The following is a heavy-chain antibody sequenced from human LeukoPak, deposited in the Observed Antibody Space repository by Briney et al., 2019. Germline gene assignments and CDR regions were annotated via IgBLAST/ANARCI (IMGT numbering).Heavy chain of an antibody. D-gene: IGHD4-17*01. V-gene: IGHV3-30*18. CDR1: GFTFSSYG. CDR2: ISYDGSNK. Sequence: GGSLRLSCAASGFTFSSYGMHWVRQAPGKGLEWVAVISYDGSNKYYADSVKGRFTISRDNSKNTLYLQMNSLRAEDTAVYYCAKDPYGDYTYNWFDPWGQGTLVTVSS. CDR3: AKDPYGDYTYNWFDP. J-gene: IGHJ5*02.